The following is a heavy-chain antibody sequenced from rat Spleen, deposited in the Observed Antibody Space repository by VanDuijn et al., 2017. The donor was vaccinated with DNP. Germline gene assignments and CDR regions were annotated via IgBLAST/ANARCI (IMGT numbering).Heavy chain of an antibody. J-gene: IGHJ2*01. Sequence: EVQLVESGGGLVQPGGSLKLSCAASRFTFSNYGMAWVRQAPTKGLEWVASISTGGANTYYRDSVKGRFTISRDNAKSTLYLQMNSLRSEDMATYFCARWEGYYFDYWGQGVMVTVSS. D-gene: IGHD5-1*01. V-gene: IGHV5S13*01. CDR2: ISTGGANT. CDR3: ARWEGYYFDY. CDR1: RFTFSNYG.